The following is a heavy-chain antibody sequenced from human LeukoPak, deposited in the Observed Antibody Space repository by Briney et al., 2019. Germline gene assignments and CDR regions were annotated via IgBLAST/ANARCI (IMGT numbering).Heavy chain of an antibody. CDR1: GFTFSSYG. V-gene: IGHV3-30*02. CDR2: IRYDGSNK. D-gene: IGHD2-8*01. Sequence: GGSLRLSCAASGFTFSSYGMHWVRQAPGKGLEWVAFIRYDGSNKYYADSVKGRFTISRDNSKNTLYLQMNSLRAEDTAVYYCAKDQSRLGYCTNGVCLPDYWGQGTLVTVSS. CDR3: AKDQSRLGYCTNGVCLPDY. J-gene: IGHJ4*02.